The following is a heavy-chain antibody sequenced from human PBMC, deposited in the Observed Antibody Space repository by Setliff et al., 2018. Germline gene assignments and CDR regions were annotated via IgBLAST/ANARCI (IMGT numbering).Heavy chain of an antibody. D-gene: IGHD1-26*01. CDR1: GGSISSGGYY. J-gene: IGHJ3*02. CDR2: IHYSGST. Sequence: SETLSLTCTVSGGSISSGGYYWSWIRQHPGMGLGWIGYIHYSGSTYHNPSLKTLVTISVDTSKNQFSLKLSSVTAADTAVYYCARCSGSYDAFDIWGQGTMVTVSS. CDR3: ARCSGSYDAFDI. V-gene: IGHV4-31*01.